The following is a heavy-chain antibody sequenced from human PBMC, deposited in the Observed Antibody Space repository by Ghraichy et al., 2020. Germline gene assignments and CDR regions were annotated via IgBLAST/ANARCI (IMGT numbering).Heavy chain of an antibody. V-gene: IGHV4-4*09. J-gene: IGHJ3*02. CDR2: IYTSGST. CDR1: GGSISSYY. D-gene: IGHD4-17*01. Sequence: SETLSLTCTVSGGSISSYYWSWIRQPPGKGLEWIGYIYTSGSTNYNPSLKSRVTISVDTSKNQFSLKLSSVTAADTAVYYCARHATTVTTLDAFDIWGQGTMVTVSS. CDR3: ARHATTVTTLDAFDI.